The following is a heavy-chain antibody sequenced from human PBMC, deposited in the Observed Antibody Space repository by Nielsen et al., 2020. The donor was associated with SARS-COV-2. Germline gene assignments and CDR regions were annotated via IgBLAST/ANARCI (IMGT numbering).Heavy chain of an antibody. J-gene: IGHJ3*02. V-gene: IGHV3-11*01. Sequence: GGSLRLSCAASGFTFSDYYMSWIRQAPGKGLEWVPYISSSGSTIYYADSVKGRFTISRDNAKNSLYLQMNSLRAEDTAVYYCARAKTTRVTNFGVVTPGAFDIWGQGTMVTVSS. CDR2: ISSSGSTI. CDR3: ARAKTTRVTNFGVVTPGAFDI. CDR1: GFTFSDYY. D-gene: IGHD3-3*01.